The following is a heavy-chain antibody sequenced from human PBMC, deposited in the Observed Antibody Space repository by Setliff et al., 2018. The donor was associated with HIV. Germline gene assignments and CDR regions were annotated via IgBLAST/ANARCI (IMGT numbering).Heavy chain of an antibody. CDR3: ARGPGAFGGTSVQNFDY. CDR2: INAGNGDT. Sequence: ASVKVSCKASGYTFTAYVMHWVRQAPGQRLEWMGWINAGNGDTKYSQKFQGRVTFIRDTSASTAYMELSSLRSEDTAVYYCARGPGAFGGTSVQNFDYWGQGTLVTVSS. CDR1: GYTFTAYV. D-gene: IGHD3-16*01. V-gene: IGHV1-3*01. J-gene: IGHJ4*02.